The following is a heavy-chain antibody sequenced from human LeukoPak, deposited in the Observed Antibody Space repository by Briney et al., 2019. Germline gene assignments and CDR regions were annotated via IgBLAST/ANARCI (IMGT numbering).Heavy chain of an antibody. CDR2: ISSSGSTI. Sequence: GGSLRLSCAASGFTFISYEMNWVRQAPGKGLEWVSYISSSGSTIYYADSVKGRFTISIDNAKNSLYLQMNSLRAEDTAVYYCASGYSSRGGIDYWGQGTLVTVSS. CDR3: ASGYSSRGGIDY. D-gene: IGHD6-13*01. V-gene: IGHV3-48*03. J-gene: IGHJ4*02. CDR1: GFTFISYE.